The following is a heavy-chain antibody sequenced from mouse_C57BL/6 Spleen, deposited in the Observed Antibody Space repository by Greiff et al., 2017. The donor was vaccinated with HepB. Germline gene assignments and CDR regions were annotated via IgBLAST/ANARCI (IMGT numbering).Heavy chain of an antibody. V-gene: IGHV1-18*01. J-gene: IGHJ4*01. CDR2: INPNNGGT. D-gene: IGHD1-1*01. Sequence: VQLKQSGPELVKPGASVKIPCKASGYTFTDYNMDWVKQSHGKSLEWIGDINPNNGGTIYNQKFKGKATLTVDKSSSTAYMELRSLTSEDTAVYYCARRRNYGSPMDYWGQGTSVTVSS. CDR1: GYTFTDYN. CDR3: ARRRNYGSPMDY.